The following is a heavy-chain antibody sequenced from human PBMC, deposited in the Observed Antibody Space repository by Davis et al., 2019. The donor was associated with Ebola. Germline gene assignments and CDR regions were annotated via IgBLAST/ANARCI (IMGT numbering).Heavy chain of an antibody. V-gene: IGHV3-11*01. CDR3: ARDSPMTTVTLGYYYGMDV. D-gene: IGHD4-11*01. J-gene: IGHJ6*02. Sequence: GESLKISCAASGFTFSDYYMSWIRQAPGKGLEWVSYISSSGSTIYYADSVKGRFTISRDNAKNSLYLQMNSLRAEDTAVYYCARDSPMTTVTLGYYYGMDVWGQGTTVTVSS. CDR2: ISSSGSTI. CDR1: GFTFSDYY.